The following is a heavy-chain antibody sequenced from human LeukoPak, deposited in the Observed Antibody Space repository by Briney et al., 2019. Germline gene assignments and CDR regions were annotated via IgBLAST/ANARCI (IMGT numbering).Heavy chain of an antibody. J-gene: IGHJ6*03. Sequence: TGGSLRLSCAASGFTFSSYSMNWVRQAPGKGLEWVSYISSSSSTIYYADSVKGRFTISRDNAKNSLYLQMNSLRAEDTAVYYCARDMEEDSSSWYGGKNYYYMDVWGKGTTVTVSS. CDR2: ISSSSSTI. CDR3: ARDMEEDSSSWYGGKNYYYMDV. CDR1: GFTFSSYS. D-gene: IGHD6-13*01. V-gene: IGHV3-48*01.